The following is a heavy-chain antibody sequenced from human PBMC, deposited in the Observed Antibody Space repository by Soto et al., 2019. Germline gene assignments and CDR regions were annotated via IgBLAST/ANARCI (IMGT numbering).Heavy chain of an antibody. Sequence: QVQLLESGPGLVKPSQTLYLTCTVSGGSISSGDYYWSWIRQPPGKGLEWIGYIYYSGSTYYNPSLKSRVTISVDTSKNQFSLKLSSVTAADTAVYYCARGFELRLGELSFEFVVDPWGQGTLVTVSS. V-gene: IGHV4-30-4*01. CDR2: IYYSGST. CDR1: GGSISSGDYY. D-gene: IGHD3-16*02. CDR3: ARGFELRLGELSFEFVVDP. J-gene: IGHJ5*02.